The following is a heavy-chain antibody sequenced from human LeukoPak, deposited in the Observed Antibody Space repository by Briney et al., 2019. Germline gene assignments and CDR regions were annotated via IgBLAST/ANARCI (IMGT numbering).Heavy chain of an antibody. V-gene: IGHV3-48*03. CDR3: AREAQAQDDYGDSAAFDI. D-gene: IGHD4-17*01. CDR2: ISSSGSTI. J-gene: IGHJ3*02. Sequence: AGSLRLSCAASGFTISSYERNWVRQAPGKGLEWLSYISSSGSTIYYADPVKGRFTISREHAKNSLYLQMHSLRAEDTAVYYCAREAQAQDDYGDSAAFDIWGQGTMVTVSS. CDR1: GFTISSYE.